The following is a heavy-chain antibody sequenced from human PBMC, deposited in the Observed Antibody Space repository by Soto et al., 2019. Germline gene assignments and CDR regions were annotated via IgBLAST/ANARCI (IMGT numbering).Heavy chain of an antibody. CDR3: ATCQLGEYYYAMDI. D-gene: IGHD7-27*01. CDR1: GDSITTYKW. Sequence: PSETLSLTCGVSGDSITTYKWWTWVRQTPGKGLEWIGEIYDSGNTRYNPSLKSRVTISKDTSKNVLSLKLNSVTVADTAVYYCATCQLGEYYYAMDIWGQGNTVTVSS. J-gene: IGHJ6*02. V-gene: IGHV4-4*02. CDR2: IYDSGNT.